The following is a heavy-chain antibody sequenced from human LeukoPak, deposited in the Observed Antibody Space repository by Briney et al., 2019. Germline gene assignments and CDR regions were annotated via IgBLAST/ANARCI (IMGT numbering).Heavy chain of an antibody. CDR3: ARDLVVPLDAFDT. Sequence: GGSLRLSCAASGFTFSSYSMNWVRQAPGKGLEWVSSISSSSSYIYYADSVKGRFTISRDNAKNSLYLQMNSLRAEDTAVYYCARDLVVPLDAFDTWGQGTMVTVSS. D-gene: IGHD2-2*01. CDR2: ISSSSSYI. J-gene: IGHJ3*02. CDR1: GFTFSSYS. V-gene: IGHV3-21*01.